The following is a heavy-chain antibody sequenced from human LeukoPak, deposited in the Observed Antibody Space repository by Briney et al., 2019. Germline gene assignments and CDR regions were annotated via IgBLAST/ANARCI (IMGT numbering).Heavy chain of an antibody. CDR3: ARAWTYQLLAPHDAFDV. CDR1: GYTFTGYY. J-gene: IGHJ3*01. V-gene: IGHV1-2*02. D-gene: IGHD2-2*01. Sequence: ASVKVSCKASGYTFTGYYMHWVRQAPGQGLEWMGWINPNSGGTNYAQKFQGRVTMTSDTSISTAYMELSRLRSDDTAVYYCARAWTYQLLAPHDAFDVWGQGTMVTVSS. CDR2: INPNSGGT.